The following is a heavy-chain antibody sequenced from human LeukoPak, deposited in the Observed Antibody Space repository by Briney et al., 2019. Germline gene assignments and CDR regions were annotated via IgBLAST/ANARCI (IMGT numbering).Heavy chain of an antibody. J-gene: IGHJ4*02. CDR3: ARVDGGSSWSYFDC. CDR2: IYPGDSDT. CDR1: GYTFTNYW. V-gene: IGHV5-51*01. Sequence: GESLKISCKGSGYTFTNYWIAWVRQMPRKGLEWMGIIYPGDSDTRNSPSFQGQVTTSADKSISTAYLQWSSLKASDTAMYYCARVDGGSSWSYFDCWGQGTLVTVSS. D-gene: IGHD6-13*01.